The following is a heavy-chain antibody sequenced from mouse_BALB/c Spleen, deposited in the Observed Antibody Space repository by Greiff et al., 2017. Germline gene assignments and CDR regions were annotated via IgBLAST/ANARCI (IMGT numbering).Heavy chain of an antibody. V-gene: IGHV1-4*01. D-gene: IGHD2-14*01. CDR2: INPSSGYT. CDR3: ATYYRYDVSFAY. CDR1: GYTFTSYT. J-gene: IGHJ3*01. Sequence: VKLVESGAELARPGASVKMSCKASGYTFTSYTMHWVKQRPGQGLEWIGYINPSSGYTNYNQKFKDKATLTADKSSSTAYMQLSSLTSEDSAVYYCATYYRYDVSFAYWGQGTLVTVSA.